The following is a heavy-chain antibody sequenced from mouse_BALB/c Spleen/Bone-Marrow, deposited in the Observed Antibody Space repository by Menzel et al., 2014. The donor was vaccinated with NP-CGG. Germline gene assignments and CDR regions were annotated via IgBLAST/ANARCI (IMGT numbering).Heavy chain of an antibody. CDR1: GFDLSRYW. D-gene: IGHD3-3*01. CDR2: INPDSSTI. CDR3: ARGTSNWFAY. Sequence: VQLQQPGGGLVQPGGSLKLSCAASGFDLSRYWMSWVRQAPGKGLEWIGEINPDSSTINYTPSLKDKFIISRDNAKNTLYLQMSKVRSEDTALYYCARGTSNWFAYWGQGTLVTVSA. J-gene: IGHJ3*01. V-gene: IGHV4-1*02.